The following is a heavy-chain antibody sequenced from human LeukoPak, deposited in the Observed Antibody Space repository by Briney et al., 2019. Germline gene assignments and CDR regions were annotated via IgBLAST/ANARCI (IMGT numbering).Heavy chain of an antibody. CDR3: ARQGYYDSSGYTSH. D-gene: IGHD3-22*01. CDR1: GGSVSSGGYY. J-gene: IGHJ4*02. Sequence: PSETLSLTCTVSGGSVSSGGYYWSWIRQHPGKGLEWIGYIYYSGSTYYNPSLKSRVTISVDTSKNQFSLKLSSVTAADTAVYYCARQGYYDSSGYTSHWGQGTLVTVSS. V-gene: IGHV4-31*03. CDR2: IYYSGST.